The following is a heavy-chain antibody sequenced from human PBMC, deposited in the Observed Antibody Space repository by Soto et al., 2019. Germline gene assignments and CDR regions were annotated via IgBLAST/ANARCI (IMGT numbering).Heavy chain of an antibody. J-gene: IGHJ4*02. CDR3: ARDPSNGNSPVSYCDF. CDR2: LSGSSRAI. D-gene: IGHD3-16*01. CDR1: GFTFSNFA. Sequence: EVQLVASGGGLVQPGGSLRLSCAASGFTFSNFAMNWVRRAPGKGPEWVSYLSGSSRAINYADSVKGRFIVSRDNAKNSLFLQMNSLRDEDTAVYYCARDPSNGNSPVSYCDFWGQGTLVTVSS. V-gene: IGHV3-48*02.